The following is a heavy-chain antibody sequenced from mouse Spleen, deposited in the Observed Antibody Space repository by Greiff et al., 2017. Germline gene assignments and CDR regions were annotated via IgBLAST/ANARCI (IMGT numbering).Heavy chain of an antibody. CDR2: ISSGGGNT. CDR3: ARPWDAGYFDV. Sequence: DVKLVESGGGLVKLGGSLKLSCAASGFTFSSYAMSWVRQTPEKRLEWVATISSGGGNTYYPDSVKGRFTISRDNAKNTLYLQMSSLKSEDTAMYYCARPWDAGYFDVWGAGTTVTVSS. J-gene: IGHJ1*01. D-gene: IGHD4-1*01. CDR1: GFTFSSYA. V-gene: IGHV5-9*04.